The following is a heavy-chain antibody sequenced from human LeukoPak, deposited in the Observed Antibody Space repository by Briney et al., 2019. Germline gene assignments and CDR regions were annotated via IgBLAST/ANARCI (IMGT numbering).Heavy chain of an antibody. CDR3: ARDLGGRSGYDPNWFDP. Sequence: ASVKVSCKASGYTFTGYYMHWVRQAPGQGLEWMGWINPNSGDTNYAQKFQGRVTMTRDTSISTAYMELSRLRSDDTAVYYCARDLGGRSGYDPNWFDPWGQGTLVTVSS. D-gene: IGHD5-12*01. CDR1: GYTFTGYY. J-gene: IGHJ5*02. V-gene: IGHV1-2*02. CDR2: INPNSGDT.